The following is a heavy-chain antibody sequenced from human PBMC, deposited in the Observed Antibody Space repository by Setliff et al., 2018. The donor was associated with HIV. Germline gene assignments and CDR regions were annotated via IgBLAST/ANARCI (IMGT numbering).Heavy chain of an antibody. J-gene: IGHJ6*04. D-gene: IGHD3-3*01. Sequence: SETLSLTCTVAGGSISSYYWSWIRQPPGKGLEWIGYSYTSGSTNYNPSLRSRVTISIDTSKNQFSLKLTSVTAADTAVYYCARDWSRDGYYFWGVWGKGTTVTVFS. CDR3: ARDWSRDGYYFWGV. CDR1: GGSISSYY. CDR2: SYTSGST. V-gene: IGHV4-4*08.